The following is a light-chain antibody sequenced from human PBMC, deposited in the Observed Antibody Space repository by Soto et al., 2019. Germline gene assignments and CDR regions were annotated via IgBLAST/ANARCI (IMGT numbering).Light chain of an antibody. V-gene: IGKV1-5*03. CDR1: QSISRG. J-gene: IGKJ1*01. Sequence: DIQMTQSPSTLSASVGDRVTITCRASQSISRGLAWYQQKPGKAPKLLIYRASSLESGVPSRFSGSGSGTEFTLTLSSLQPDDFATYYCQQYNSYSRTFGQRTKVDIK. CDR3: QQYNSYSRT. CDR2: RAS.